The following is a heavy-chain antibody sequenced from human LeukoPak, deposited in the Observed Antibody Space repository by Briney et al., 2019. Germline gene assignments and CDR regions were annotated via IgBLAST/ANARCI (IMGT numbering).Heavy chain of an antibody. CDR3: ARAWDGDGYNSGGDAFDI. V-gene: IGHV4-61*08. Sequence: PSETLSLTCTVSGGSISSGDYYWSWIRQPPGKGLEWIGYIYYSGSTNYNPSLKSRVTISVDTSKNQFSLKLSSVTAADTAVYYCARAWDGDGYNSGGDAFDIWGQGTMVTVSS. CDR1: GGSISSGDYY. CDR2: IYYSGST. J-gene: IGHJ3*02. D-gene: IGHD5-24*01.